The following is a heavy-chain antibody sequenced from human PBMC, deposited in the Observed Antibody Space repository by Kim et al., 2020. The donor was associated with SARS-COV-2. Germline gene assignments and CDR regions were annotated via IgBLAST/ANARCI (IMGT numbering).Heavy chain of an antibody. Sequence: GGSLRLSCAASGFTFSSYSMNWVRQAPGKGLEWVSSISSSSSYIYYADSVKGRFTISRDNAKNSLYLQMNSLRAEDTAVYYCARDGGYCSGGSCYTHDAFDIWGQGTMVTVSS. J-gene: IGHJ3*02. CDR1: GFTFSSYS. CDR2: ISSSSSYI. V-gene: IGHV3-21*01. CDR3: ARDGGYCSGGSCYTHDAFDI. D-gene: IGHD2-15*01.